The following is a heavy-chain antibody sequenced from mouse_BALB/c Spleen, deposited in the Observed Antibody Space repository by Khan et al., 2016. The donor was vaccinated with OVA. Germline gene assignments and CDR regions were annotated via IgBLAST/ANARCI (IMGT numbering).Heavy chain of an antibody. Sequence: EVELVESGGGLVKPGGSLKLSCAASGFTFSSYTMSWIRQTPEKRLEWVATISSGGDNTYYPDSAKGRFTISRDNAKNNLYLQMSSLRSEDTDLYYCARSNYCNFAYWGQGTLVTVSA. J-gene: IGHJ3*01. CDR2: ISSGGDNT. CDR3: ARSNYCNFAY. D-gene: IGHD2-1*01. CDR1: GFTFSSYT. V-gene: IGHV5-9*03.